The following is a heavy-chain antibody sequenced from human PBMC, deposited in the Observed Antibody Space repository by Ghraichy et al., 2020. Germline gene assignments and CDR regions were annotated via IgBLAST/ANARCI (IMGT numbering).Heavy chain of an antibody. D-gene: IGHD3-16*01. Sequence: SETLSLTCTVSGGSINNGDYYWSWVRQHPGKGLEWIGYVFYSGSAHYNPSLKSRVTISADLSKDQFSLLLTSVTAADTAIYYCATIVPATVGIISNGYYFDFWGQGILVTVSS. CDR3: ATIVPATVGIISNGYYFDF. CDR1: GGSINNGDYY. J-gene: IGHJ4*02. CDR2: VFYSGSA. V-gene: IGHV4-31*03.